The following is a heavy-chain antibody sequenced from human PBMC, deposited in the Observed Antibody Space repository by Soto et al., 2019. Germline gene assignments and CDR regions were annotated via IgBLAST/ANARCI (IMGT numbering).Heavy chain of an antibody. CDR3: ARYSSGLTYYFDY. CDR2: IWYDGSNK. J-gene: IGHJ4*02. D-gene: IGHD6-6*01. CDR1: GFTFSSYG. Sequence: QVQLVESGGGVVQPGRSLRLSCAASGFTFSSYGMHWVRQAPGKGLEWVAVIWYDGSNKYYADSVKGRFTISRDNSKNALYLQMNSLRAEDTAVYYCARYSSGLTYYFDYWGQGTLVTVSS. V-gene: IGHV3-33*01.